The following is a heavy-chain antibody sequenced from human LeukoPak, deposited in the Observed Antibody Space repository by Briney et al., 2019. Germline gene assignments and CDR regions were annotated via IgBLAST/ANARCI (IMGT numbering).Heavy chain of an antibody. CDR3: TRGIGRSWSLDN. Sequence: GGSLRLSCAASGNTVSSDYMTWVRQAPGKGLEWVSLIYNNGNTYYADSVRGRFTISRDNSKNTLYLQMNSLRAENTATYYCTRGIGRSWSLDNWGQGTLVTVSS. CDR1: GNTVSSDY. CDR2: IYNNGNT. J-gene: IGHJ4*02. D-gene: IGHD3-10*01. V-gene: IGHV3-53*01.